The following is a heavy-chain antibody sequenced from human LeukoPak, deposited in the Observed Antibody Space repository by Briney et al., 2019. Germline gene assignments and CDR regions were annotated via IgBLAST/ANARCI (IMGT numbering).Heavy chain of an antibody. CDR3: AKGASGIYCGGDCYYFDS. V-gene: IGHV3-23*01. Sequence: GGSLRLSCAASGFIFSDYAMSWVRQAPGKGLEWVSGITGSGSNTYYADSVKGRFTISRDNSKNTVYLQMNSLRAEDTALYYCAKGASGIYCGGDCYYFDSWGQGTLVTVSS. D-gene: IGHD2-21*02. CDR1: GFIFSDYA. CDR2: ITGSGSNT. J-gene: IGHJ4*02.